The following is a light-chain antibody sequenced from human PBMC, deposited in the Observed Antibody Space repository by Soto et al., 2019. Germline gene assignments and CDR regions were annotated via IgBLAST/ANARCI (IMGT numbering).Light chain of an antibody. CDR1: QSVSSN. V-gene: IGKV3-15*01. CDR2: GAS. Sequence: EIVMTQYPATLSVSPGERATLSCRASQSVSSNLAWYQQKPGQAPRLLIYGASTRVTGIPGRFSGSGSGTEFTLTISSLQSEDFAVYYCQQYNNWPRTFGQGTKVDIK. J-gene: IGKJ1*01. CDR3: QQYNNWPRT.